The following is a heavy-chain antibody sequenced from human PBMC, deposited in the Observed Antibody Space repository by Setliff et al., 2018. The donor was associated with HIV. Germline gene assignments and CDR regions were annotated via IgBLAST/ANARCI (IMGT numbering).Heavy chain of an antibody. D-gene: IGHD3-3*01. J-gene: IGHJ4*02. CDR2: FYYSWNT. CDR1: GASIGRRSDC. Sequence: SETLSLTCTVSGASIGRRSDCWGWIRQPPGKGLEWIGSFYYSWNTYYNPSLKSRVTISVDTSKNQFSLKLTSVTAADTAVYYCARATYTTLFGVLMGGGLQYWGPGTLVTVSA. CDR3: ARATYTTLFGVLMGGGLQY. V-gene: IGHV4-39*07.